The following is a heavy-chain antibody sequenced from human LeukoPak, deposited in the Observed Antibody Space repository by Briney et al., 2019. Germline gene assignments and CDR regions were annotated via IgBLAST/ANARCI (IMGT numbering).Heavy chain of an antibody. V-gene: IGHV1-2*02. CDR3: ARLLWFGELSTRTRRYFDY. CDR2: INHNSGGT. Sequence: ASVKVSCKASGYTFTGYYMHWVRQAPGQGLEWMGWINHNSGGTNYAQKFQGRVTMTRDTSISTAYMELSRLRSDDTAVYYCARLLWFGELSTRTRRYFDYWGQGTLVTVSS. J-gene: IGHJ4*02. D-gene: IGHD3-10*01. CDR1: GYTFTGYY.